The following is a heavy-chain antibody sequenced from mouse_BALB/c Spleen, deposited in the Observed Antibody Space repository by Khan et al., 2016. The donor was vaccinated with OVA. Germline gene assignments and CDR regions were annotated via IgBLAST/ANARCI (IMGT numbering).Heavy chain of an antibody. J-gene: IGHJ3*01. V-gene: IGHV3-2*02. Sequence: VPLQESGPGLVKPSQSLSLTCTVTGYSITSDYAWNWIRQFPGNKLEWMGYISYSGRTSYNPSLKSRISVTRDTSKNQFFLQLNFVTTEDTATYYCAMGRTYWGQGTLVTVSA. D-gene: IGHD4-1*01. CDR1: GYSITSDYA. CDR3: AMGRTY. CDR2: ISYSGRT.